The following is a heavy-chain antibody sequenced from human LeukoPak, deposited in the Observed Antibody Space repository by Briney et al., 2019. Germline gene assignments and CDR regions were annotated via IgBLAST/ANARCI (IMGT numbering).Heavy chain of an antibody. Sequence: PGGSLRLSCAASGFTFSSYGMHWVRQAPGKGLEWVAVISYDGSNKYYADSVKGRFTISRDNSKNTLYLQMNSLRAEDTAVYYCANEYGDYEAYFDYWGQGTLVTVSS. CDR1: GFTFSSYG. J-gene: IGHJ4*02. CDR3: ANEYGDYEAYFDY. CDR2: ISYDGSNK. D-gene: IGHD4-17*01. V-gene: IGHV3-30*18.